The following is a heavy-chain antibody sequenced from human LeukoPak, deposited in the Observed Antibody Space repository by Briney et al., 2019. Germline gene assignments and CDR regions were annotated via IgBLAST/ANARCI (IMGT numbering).Heavy chain of an antibody. D-gene: IGHD5-24*01. J-gene: IGHJ3*02. V-gene: IGHV3-74*01. CDR1: GFTFSSYW. Sequence: GGSLRLSCAASGFTFSSYWMHWVRQAPGKGLVWVSRINSDGSSTSYADSVKGRFTISRDNAKNTLYLQMNSLRAEDTAVYYCARASEMGNAFDIWGQGTMVTVSS. CDR2: INSDGSST. CDR3: ARASEMGNAFDI.